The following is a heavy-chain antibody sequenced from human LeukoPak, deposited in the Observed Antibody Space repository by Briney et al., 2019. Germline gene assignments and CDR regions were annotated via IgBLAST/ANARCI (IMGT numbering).Heavy chain of an antibody. CDR2: IYYSGST. J-gene: IGHJ6*03. CDR1: GGSISSSSYY. CDR3: ARDVSDYYMDV. D-gene: IGHD6-19*01. V-gene: IGHV4-39*07. Sequence: PSETLSLTCTVSGGSISSSSYYWGWIRQPPGKGLEWIGSIYYSGSTYYNPSLKSRVTISVDTSKNQFSLKLSSVTAADTAVYYCARDVSDYYMDVWGKGTTVTVSS.